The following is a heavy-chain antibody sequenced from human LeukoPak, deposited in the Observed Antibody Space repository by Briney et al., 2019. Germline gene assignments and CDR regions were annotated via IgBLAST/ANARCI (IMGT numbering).Heavy chain of an antibody. CDR2: INNDATSK. D-gene: IGHD1-26*01. Sequence: GGSLRLSCAASGFSFSSTWMHWVRQAPGRGLEWVSLINNDATSKTYADFVKGRFTISRDNAKNTVYLQMDSLRDEDTAVYYCARDRYYIIDYWGQGALVTVSS. J-gene: IGHJ4*02. CDR1: GFSFSSTW. CDR3: ARDRYYIIDY. V-gene: IGHV3-74*01.